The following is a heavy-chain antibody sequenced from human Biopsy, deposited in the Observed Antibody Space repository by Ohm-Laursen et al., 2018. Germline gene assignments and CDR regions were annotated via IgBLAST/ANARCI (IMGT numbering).Heavy chain of an antibody. Sequence: TLSLTWAVYGESFNGYYWSWIRQTPGKGLEWIGEINHSGRTNYNPSLKSRITISVDTTKNQFSLKVRLVTAADTAVYYCVRGVDYYDPYHYYALDVWGQGTTVTVSS. D-gene: IGHD3-22*01. J-gene: IGHJ6*02. V-gene: IGHV4-34*01. CDR3: VRGVDYYDPYHYYALDV. CDR1: GESFNGYY. CDR2: INHSGRT.